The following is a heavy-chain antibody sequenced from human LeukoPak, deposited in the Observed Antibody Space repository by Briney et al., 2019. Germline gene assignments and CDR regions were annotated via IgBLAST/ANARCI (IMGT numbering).Heavy chain of an antibody. J-gene: IGHJ4*02. D-gene: IGHD2-21*02. CDR1: GFTFSGSA. CDR3: ARWTSCSGDCHILDY. V-gene: IGHV3-73*01. CDR2: IRSKANSYAT. Sequence: GGSLRLSCAASGFTFSGSAMHWVRQASGKGLEWVGRIRSKANSYATAYAASVKGRFTISRDDSKNTAYLQMNSLKTEDTAVYYCARWTSCSGDCHILDYWGQGILVTVSS.